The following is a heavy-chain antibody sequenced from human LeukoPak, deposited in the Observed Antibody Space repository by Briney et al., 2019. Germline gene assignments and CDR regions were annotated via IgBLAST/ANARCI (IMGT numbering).Heavy chain of an antibody. Sequence: SETLSLTCTVSGYSISSGYYWGWIRQPPGKGLEWIGSIYYSGSTYYNPSLKSRVTISVDTSKNQFSLKLSSVTAADTAVYYCARDLGFWFDPWGQGTLVTVSS. V-gene: IGHV4-38-2*02. CDR2: IYYSGST. CDR1: GYSISSGYY. CDR3: ARDLGFWFDP. J-gene: IGHJ5*02.